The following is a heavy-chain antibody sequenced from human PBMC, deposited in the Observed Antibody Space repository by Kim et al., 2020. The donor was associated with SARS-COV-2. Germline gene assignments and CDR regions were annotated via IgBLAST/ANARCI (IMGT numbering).Heavy chain of an antibody. D-gene: IGHD2-15*01. CDR3: FKGRVVCGAGEEF. CDR1: GYTFTAHY. J-gene: IGHJ4*02. CDR2: VDPNSGGT. Sequence: ASVKVSCKASGYTFTAHYIHWVRQAPGQGLEWMGRVDPNSGGTIYTQKFQGRVTMTSDTSITTAYMDLTSLRSDDTALYYCFKGRVVCGAGEEFWGQGTLVTVSS. V-gene: IGHV1-2*06.